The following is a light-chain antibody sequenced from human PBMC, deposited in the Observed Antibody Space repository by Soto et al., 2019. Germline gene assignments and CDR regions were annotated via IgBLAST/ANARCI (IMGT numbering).Light chain of an antibody. J-gene: IGKJ1*01. CDR1: LRIRND. V-gene: IGKV1-17*01. Sequence: DIQMTQSPSSLSASVGDRVTITCRASLRIRNDLGWYQHKPGKAPKRLIYAASSLQSGVPSRFSGSGSGTEFTLTISSLQPEDFATYYCLQHDSYTWTFGQGTKVDIX. CDR3: LQHDSYTWT. CDR2: AAS.